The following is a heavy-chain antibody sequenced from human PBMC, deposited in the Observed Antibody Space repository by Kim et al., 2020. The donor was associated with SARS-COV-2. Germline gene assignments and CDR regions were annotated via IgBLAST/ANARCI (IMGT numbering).Heavy chain of an antibody. V-gene: IGHV3-9*01. D-gene: IGHD2-21*01. CDR1: GFTFGDYA. Sequence: SLRLSCAASGFTFGDYAMHWVRQAPGKGLEWVSGISWNSGSIGYADSVKGRFTISRDNAKNSLYLQMNSLRAEDTALYYCAKDISGGWLSYWYFDLWGRGTLVTVSS. CDR2: ISWNSGSI. CDR3: AKDISGGWLSYWYFDL. J-gene: IGHJ2*01.